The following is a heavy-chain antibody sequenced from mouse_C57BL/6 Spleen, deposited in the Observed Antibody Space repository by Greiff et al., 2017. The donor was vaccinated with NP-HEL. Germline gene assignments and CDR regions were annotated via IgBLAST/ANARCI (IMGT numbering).Heavy chain of an antibody. CDR2: ISDGGSYT. CDR1: GFTFSSYA. J-gene: IGHJ1*03. D-gene: IGHD1-1*02. CDR3: ARVGNSRYFDV. Sequence: DVKLVESGGGLVKPGGSLKLSCAASGFTFSSYAMSWVRQTPEKRLEWVATISDGGSYTYYPDNVKGRFTISRDNAKNNLYLQMSHLKSEDTAMYYCARVGNSRYFDVWGTGTTVTVSS. V-gene: IGHV5-4*03.